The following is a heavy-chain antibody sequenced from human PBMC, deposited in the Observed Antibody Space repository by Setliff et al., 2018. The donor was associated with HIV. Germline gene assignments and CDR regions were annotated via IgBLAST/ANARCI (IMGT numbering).Heavy chain of an antibody. Sequence: SGPTLVNPPQTLTLTCTFSGFSLSTSGVGVGWIRQPPGKALEWLALIYWDDDKRYSPSLESRLTITKDTFKNQVVLTMTNMDPVDTATYYCAHSYCSSTSCYPHYYYYMDVWGKGTTVTVSS. CDR3: AHSYCSSTSCYPHYYYYMDV. V-gene: IGHV2-5*02. CDR1: GFSLSTSGVG. D-gene: IGHD2-2*01. CDR2: IYWDDDK. J-gene: IGHJ6*03.